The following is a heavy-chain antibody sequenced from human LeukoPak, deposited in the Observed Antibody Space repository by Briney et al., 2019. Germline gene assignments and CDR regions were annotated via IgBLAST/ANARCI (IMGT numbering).Heavy chain of an antibody. CDR1: GGSISSYY. J-gene: IGHJ5*02. V-gene: IGHV4-4*07. CDR2: IYTSGST. CDR3: ARGTTIVGATRGNWFDP. D-gene: IGHD1-26*01. Sequence: PSETLSLTCTVSGGSISSYYWSWIRQPAGKGLEWIGRIYTSGSTNYNPSLKSRVTMSVDTSKNQFSLKLSSVTAADRAVYYCARGTTIVGATRGNWFDPWGQGTLVTVSS.